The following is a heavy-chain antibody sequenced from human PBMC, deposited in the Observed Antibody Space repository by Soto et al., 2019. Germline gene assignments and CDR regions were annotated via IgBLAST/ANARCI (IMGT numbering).Heavy chain of an antibody. CDR1: GGTFSTSA. J-gene: IGHJ6*02. CDR3: ARDKDRPQLGGNYYYILDV. CDR2: TMPIFRTP. Sequence: QVQLEQSGPEVKKHGSSVKVSCKASGGTFSTSAISWVRQAPGQGLEWMGGTMPIFRTPDYAQKFQGRVTVTADESTSTAYMELSGLRSDDTAVYYCARDKDRPQLGGNYYYILDVWGQGTTITVSS. D-gene: IGHD3-3*02. V-gene: IGHV1-69*12.